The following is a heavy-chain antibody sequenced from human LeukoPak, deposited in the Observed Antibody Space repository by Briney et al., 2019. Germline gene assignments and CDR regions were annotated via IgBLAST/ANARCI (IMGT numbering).Heavy chain of an antibody. J-gene: IGHJ4*02. CDR3: ARDNDSAGGRYNAPLGY. V-gene: IGHV3-66*01. Sequence: GGSLRLSCAASGFTVSSNYMSWVRQAPGKGLEWVSVIYSGGSTYYADSVKGRFTISKDNSKNTLYLQMNSLRAEDTAVYYCARDNDSAGGRYNAPLGYWGQGTLVIVSS. CDR2: IYSGGST. D-gene: IGHD1-1*01. CDR1: GFTVSSNY.